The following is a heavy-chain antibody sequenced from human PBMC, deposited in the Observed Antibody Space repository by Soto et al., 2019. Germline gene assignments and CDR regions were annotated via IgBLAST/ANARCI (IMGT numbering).Heavy chain of an antibody. D-gene: IGHD6-13*01. V-gene: IGHV4-39*07. CDR2: IYYSGST. J-gene: IGHJ5*02. Sequence: SETLSLTCTVSGGSISSSSYYWGWIRQPPGKGLEWIGSIYYSGSTYYNPSLKSRVTISIDTSKNQFSLNLKSVTAADAAVYYCARGAGSPFDPWGQGTLVTVSS. CDR3: ARGAGSPFDP. CDR1: GGSISSSSYY.